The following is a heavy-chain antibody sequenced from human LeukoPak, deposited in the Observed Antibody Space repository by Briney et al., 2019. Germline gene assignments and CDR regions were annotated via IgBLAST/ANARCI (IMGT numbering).Heavy chain of an antibody. CDR2: IWYDGSSK. D-gene: IGHD2-15*01. CDR1: GFTFSSYG. Sequence: QPGGSLRLSCAASGFTFSSYGMPWVRQAPGKGLEWVAVIWYDGSSKYYADSVKGRFTISRDNSKNTLYLQMNSLRAEDTAVYYCARQSAGYCSGGSCYYFDYWGQGTLVTVSS. CDR3: ARQSAGYCSGGSCYYFDY. J-gene: IGHJ4*02. V-gene: IGHV3-33*01.